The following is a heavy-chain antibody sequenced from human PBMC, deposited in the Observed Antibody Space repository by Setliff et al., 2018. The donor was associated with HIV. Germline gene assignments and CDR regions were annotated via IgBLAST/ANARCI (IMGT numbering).Heavy chain of an antibody. V-gene: IGHV3-48*01. CDR3: ARDTTYYDMSGYSYMDV. Sequence: GGSLRLSCTASGFTFSRYSMNWVRQAPGKGLEWVAYIAADSKIISYAESVKGRFTISRDNAKNSVYLQVNSLRVEDTALYYCARDTTYYDMSGYSYMDVWGKGTKVTVSS. D-gene: IGHD3-9*01. CDR1: GFTFSRYS. J-gene: IGHJ6*03. CDR2: IAADSKII.